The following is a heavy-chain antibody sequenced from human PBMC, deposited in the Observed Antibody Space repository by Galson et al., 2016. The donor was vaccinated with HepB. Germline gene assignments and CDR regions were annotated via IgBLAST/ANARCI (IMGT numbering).Heavy chain of an antibody. D-gene: IGHD4-23*01. CDR1: GYSFANYW. Sequence: QSGAEVKKPGESLKISCKGSGYSFANYWIGWVRQMPGKGLEWMGIIYPGDSDTRYSPSFQGQVTISADKSISTAYLQWSSLKASDTAMYYCARHPKRNTVVPTFKKATYYYYGMDVWGQGTTVTVSS. CDR3: ARHPKRNTVVPTFKKATYYYYGMDV. J-gene: IGHJ6*02. CDR2: IYPGDSDT. V-gene: IGHV5-51*01.